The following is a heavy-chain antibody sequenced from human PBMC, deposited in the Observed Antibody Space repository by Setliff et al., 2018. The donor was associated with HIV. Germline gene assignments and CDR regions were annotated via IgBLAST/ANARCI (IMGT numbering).Heavy chain of an antibody. V-gene: IGHV3-74*01. J-gene: IGHJ4*02. Sequence: GGSLRLSCAASGFTFDRFWMHWVRQAPGKGLVWVSRVNRDGSSTTYADSVKDRFTISRDNAKNTLYLQMNSLRAEDTAVYYCAREIYWDGDREDYWGQGTLVTVSS. CDR1: GFTFDRFW. D-gene: IGHD4-17*01. CDR2: VNRDGSST. CDR3: AREIYWDGDREDY.